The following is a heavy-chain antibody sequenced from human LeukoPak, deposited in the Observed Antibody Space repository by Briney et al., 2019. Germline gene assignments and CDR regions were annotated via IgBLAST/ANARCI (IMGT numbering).Heavy chain of an antibody. CDR2: ISPYNGNT. D-gene: IGHD3-22*01. V-gene: IGHV1-18*01. CDR3: ARGASQWLPPSYFDY. CDR1: GYSFTNYG. Sequence: APVKVSCKASGYSFTNYGISWVRQAPGQGLEWMGWISPYNGNTNYAQNLQGRVTMTTDTSTSTAYMELRSLRSDDTAVYYCARGASQWLPPSYFDYWGQGTRVTVSS. J-gene: IGHJ4*02.